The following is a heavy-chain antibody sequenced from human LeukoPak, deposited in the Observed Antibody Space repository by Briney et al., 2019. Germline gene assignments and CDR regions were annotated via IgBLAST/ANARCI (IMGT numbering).Heavy chain of an antibody. CDR2: INWNSDSV. D-gene: IGHD3-22*01. V-gene: IGHV3-9*01. CDR1: GFNFDGFA. Sequence: GRSLRLSCAASGFNFDGFALFWVRQAPGQGLEYVSGINWNSDSVDYADSVKGRFTTSRDNAKNSLYLQMNSLRVEDTALYYCAKGTGGYYGPFDSWGQGTLVTVSS. CDR3: AKGTGGYYGPFDS. J-gene: IGHJ4*02.